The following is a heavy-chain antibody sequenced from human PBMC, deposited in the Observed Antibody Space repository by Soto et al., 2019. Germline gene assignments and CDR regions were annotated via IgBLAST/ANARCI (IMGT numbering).Heavy chain of an antibody. CDR3: ARSPEDDYIVDY. J-gene: IGHJ4*02. CDR1: GGSISSYY. D-gene: IGHD4-4*01. Sequence: SETLSLTCTVSGGSISSYYWSWIRQPPGKGLEWIGYIYYSGSTNYNPSLKSRVTISVDTSKNQFSLKLSSVTAADTAVYYCARSPEDDYIVDYWGQGTLVTVSS. V-gene: IGHV4-59*01. CDR2: IYYSGST.